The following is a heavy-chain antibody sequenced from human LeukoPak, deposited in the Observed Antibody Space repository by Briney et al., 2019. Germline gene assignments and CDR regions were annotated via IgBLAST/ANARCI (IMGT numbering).Heavy chain of an antibody. CDR2: IYHSGSS. Sequence: SETLSLTCAVSGGSISSSNWWSWVRQPPGKGLEWIGEIYHSGSSYYNPSLKSRVTISADTSKNQFSLKLSSVTAADTAIYYCAKTLYYYDSSGYPSPGFYFDYWGQGTLVTVSS. CDR1: GGSISSSNW. J-gene: IGHJ4*02. V-gene: IGHV4-4*02. D-gene: IGHD3-22*01. CDR3: AKTLYYYDSSGYPSPGFYFDY.